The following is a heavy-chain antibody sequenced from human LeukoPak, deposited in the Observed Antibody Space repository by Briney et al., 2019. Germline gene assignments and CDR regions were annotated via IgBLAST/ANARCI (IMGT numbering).Heavy chain of an antibody. CDR2: ISSSSTYT. Sequence: GGSLRLSCAASGFTFSDYYMSWIRQAPGKGLEWVPYISSSSTYTNYADSVKGRFTISRDNVKNSLYLQMNSLRAEDTAVYYCARGATDWFDPWGQGTLVTVSS. J-gene: IGHJ5*02. V-gene: IGHV3-11*05. CDR1: GFTFSDYY. CDR3: ARGATDWFDP.